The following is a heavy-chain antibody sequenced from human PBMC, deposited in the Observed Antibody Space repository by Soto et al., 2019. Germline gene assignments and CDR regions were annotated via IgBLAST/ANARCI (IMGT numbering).Heavy chain of an antibody. Sequence: SVKVSCKASGGTFSSYAISWVRQAPGQGLEWMGGIIPIFGTANYAQKFQGRVTITADESTSTAYMELSSLRSEDTAVYYCALENYYDSSGYTRAFDYWGQGNLVTVSS. D-gene: IGHD3-22*01. CDR1: GGTFSSYA. V-gene: IGHV1-69*13. CDR3: ALENYYDSSGYTRAFDY. CDR2: IIPIFGTA. J-gene: IGHJ4*02.